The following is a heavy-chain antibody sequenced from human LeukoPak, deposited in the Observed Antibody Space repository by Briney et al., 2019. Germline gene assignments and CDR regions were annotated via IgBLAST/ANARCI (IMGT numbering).Heavy chain of an antibody. V-gene: IGHV4-39*07. J-gene: IGHJ6*04. CDR1: GGSISSGSYY. Sequence: SQTLSLTCTVSGGSISSGSYYWSWIRQPPGKGLEWIGEINHSGSTNYNPSLKSRVTISVDTSKNQFSLKLSSVTAADTAVYYCARGIVRYYYGSGRAGVDVWGKGTTVTVSS. D-gene: IGHD3-10*01. CDR2: INHSGST. CDR3: ARGIVRYYYGSGRAGVDV.